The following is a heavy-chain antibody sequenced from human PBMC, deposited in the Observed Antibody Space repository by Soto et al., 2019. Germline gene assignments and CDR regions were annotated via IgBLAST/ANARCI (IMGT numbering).Heavy chain of an antibody. J-gene: IGHJ5*02. Sequence: QVQLVQSGAEVKKPGSSVKVSCKASGGTFSSYTISWVRQAPGQGLEWMGRIIPILGIANYAQKFQGRVTITADKSTSSAYMELSSLRSEDTAVYYCARVGEGIVPLRFDPWGQGTLVTVSS. CDR1: GGTFSSYT. CDR3: ARVGEGIVPLRFDP. D-gene: IGHD3-16*01. CDR2: IIPILGIA. V-gene: IGHV1-69*02.